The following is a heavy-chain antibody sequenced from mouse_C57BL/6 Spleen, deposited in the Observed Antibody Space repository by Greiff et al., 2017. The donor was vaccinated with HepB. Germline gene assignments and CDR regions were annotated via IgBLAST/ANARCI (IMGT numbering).Heavy chain of an antibody. CDR2: IHPNSGST. Sequence: QVQLKQPGAELVKPGASVKLSCKASGYTFTSYWMHWVKQRPGQGLEWIGMIHPNSGSTNYNEKFKSKATLTVDKSSSTAYMQLSSLTSEDSAVYYCARSYYGSSPYYAMDYWGQGTSVTVSS. CDR3: ARSYYGSSPYYAMDY. J-gene: IGHJ4*01. CDR1: GYTFTSYW. D-gene: IGHD1-1*01. V-gene: IGHV1-64*01.